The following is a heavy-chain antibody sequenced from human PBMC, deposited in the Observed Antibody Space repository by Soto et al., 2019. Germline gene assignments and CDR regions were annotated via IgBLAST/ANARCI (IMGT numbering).Heavy chain of an antibody. CDR1: GYTFSTYD. CDR2: MNPNTGNA. J-gene: IGHJ4*02. CDR3: ARRKERSGPNYFDL. Sequence: QVQLVQSGAEVKKPGASVIVSCKASGYTFSTYDINRVRQATGQGLEWMGWMNPNTGNAGYAQKFQGRVTVTRNTSISTFYMELTSLTSEDTAVYFCARRKERSGPNYFDLWGQGSLVTVSS. V-gene: IGHV1-8*02. D-gene: IGHD6-25*01.